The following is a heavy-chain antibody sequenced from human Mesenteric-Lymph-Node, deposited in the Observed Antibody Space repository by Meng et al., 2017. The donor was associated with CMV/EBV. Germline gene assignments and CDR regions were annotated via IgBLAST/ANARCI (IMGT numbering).Heavy chain of an antibody. D-gene: IGHD3-22*01. CDR1: GFTFSNYA. J-gene: IGHJ4*02. Sequence: GGSLRLSCAVSGFTFSNYAMSWVRQAPGKGLEWVAVLSNDGSDNSYADSVKGRFTISRDNSENTLYLQMNSLKAEDTAVYYCARPTYFYESSGNTFDFWGQGTLVTVSS. CDR3: ARPTYFYESSGNTFDF. V-gene: IGHV3-30*04. CDR2: LSNDGSDN.